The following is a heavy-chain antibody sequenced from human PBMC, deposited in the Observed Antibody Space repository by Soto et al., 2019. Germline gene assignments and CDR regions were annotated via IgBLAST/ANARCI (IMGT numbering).Heavy chain of an antibody. D-gene: IGHD3-22*01. CDR2: IYPGDSDT. J-gene: IGHJ4*02. CDR1: GYNFNSYW. Sequence: PGESLKISCKGSGYNFNSYWISWWLEMPVKVLEWMGIIYPGDSDTRYSPSFQGQVTISADKSISTAYLQWSSLKASDTAMYYCARRGDDSGYMDYWGQGILVTVSS. V-gene: IGHV5-51*01. CDR3: ARRGDDSGYMDY.